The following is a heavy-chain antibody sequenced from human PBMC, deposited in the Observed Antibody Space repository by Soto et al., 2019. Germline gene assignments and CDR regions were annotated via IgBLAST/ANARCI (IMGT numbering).Heavy chain of an antibody. J-gene: IGHJ1*01. CDR2: ISSDGTTT. D-gene: IGHD2-8*01. CDR3: AIQDCTNDVCLEAAVTVGGALES. Sequence: EVQLVQSGGGSAQPGKSLRLSCAASGFTFRKFWMHWVRQVPGKGPVWVSYISSDGTTTDYADSVKGRFTISRDNAKDTLYLQMDSLRAEDTAVYYCAIQDCTNDVCLEAAVTVGGALESWGQGTLVTVSS. V-gene: IGHV3-74*01. CDR1: GFTFRKFW.